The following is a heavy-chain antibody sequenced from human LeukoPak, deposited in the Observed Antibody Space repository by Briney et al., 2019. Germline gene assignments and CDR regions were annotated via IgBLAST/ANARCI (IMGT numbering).Heavy chain of an antibody. CDR2: ISYDGSNK. J-gene: IGHJ4*02. Sequence: PGGSLRLSCAASGFTFSSYAMHWVRQAPGKGLEWVAVISYDGSNKYYADSVKGRFTISRDNSKNTLYLQMNSLRAEDTAVYYCARITFGGVIVSYYFDYWGQGTLVTVSS. CDR3: ARITFGGVIVSYYFDY. CDR1: GFTFSSYA. D-gene: IGHD3-16*02. V-gene: IGHV3-30-3*01.